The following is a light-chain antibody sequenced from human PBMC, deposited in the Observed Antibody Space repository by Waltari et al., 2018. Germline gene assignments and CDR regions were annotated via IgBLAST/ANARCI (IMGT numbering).Light chain of an antibody. V-gene: IGKV1-5*03. CDR3: QQYNSYPLS. Sequence: DIQMTQSPSTLSASVGDRVTITCRASQGISNWLAWYQHKPGRAPKHLIYKASTLERGVPSTFSGSGSGTEFTLIISSLQPDDFATYYCQQYNSYPLSFGGGTRVEIK. J-gene: IGKJ4*01. CDR2: KAS. CDR1: QGISNW.